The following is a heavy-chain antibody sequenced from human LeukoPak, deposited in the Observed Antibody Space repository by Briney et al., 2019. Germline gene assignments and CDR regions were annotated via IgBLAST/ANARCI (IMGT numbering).Heavy chain of an antibody. CDR3: ARPAYRGSYYDAFDI. D-gene: IGHD1-26*01. J-gene: IGHJ3*02. CDR1: GDSISSNSAA. V-gene: IGHV6-1*01. CDR2: TYYRSSWYN. Sequence: SQTLSLTCAISGDSISSNSAAWNWIRQSPSRGLEWLGRTYYRSSWYNDYTLSLRGRITVDPDTSKNQFSLQLNSVSPEDTAVYYCARPAYRGSYYDAFDIWGQGTMVTVSS.